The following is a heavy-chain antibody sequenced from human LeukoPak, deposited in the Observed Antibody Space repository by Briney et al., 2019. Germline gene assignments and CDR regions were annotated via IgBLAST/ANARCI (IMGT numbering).Heavy chain of an antibody. CDR1: GYTFTSYY. CDR3: AREGLPDSSGYYFTY. D-gene: IGHD3-22*01. CDR2: INPSGGST. J-gene: IGHJ4*02. V-gene: IGHV1-46*01. Sequence: GASVKVSCKASGYTFTSYYMHWVRQAPGQGLEWMGIINPSGGSTSYAQKFQGRVTITRDTSASTAYMELSSLRSEDTAVYYCAREGLPDSSGYYFTYWGQGTLVTVSS.